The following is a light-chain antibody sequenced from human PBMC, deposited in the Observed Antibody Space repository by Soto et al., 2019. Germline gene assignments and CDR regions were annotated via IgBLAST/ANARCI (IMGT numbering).Light chain of an antibody. Sequence: DIQMTQSPCSLSASVGDRVTITCWASQGISNYLAWYQQKPGKVPKLLIYAASTLQSGVPSRFSGSGSGTDFTLTISSLQPEDVATYSCQKYNSAPRTFGQGTKVEIK. CDR3: QKYNSAPRT. CDR2: AAS. V-gene: IGKV1-27*01. J-gene: IGKJ1*01. CDR1: QGISNY.